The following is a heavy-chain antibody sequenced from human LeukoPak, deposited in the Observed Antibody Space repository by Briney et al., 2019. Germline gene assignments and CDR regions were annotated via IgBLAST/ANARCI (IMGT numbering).Heavy chain of an antibody. CDR2: INPNSGGT. CDR3: TGNYYGSGSYADFDY. J-gene: IGHJ4*02. Sequence: ASVKVSWKASGYTFTGYYMHWVRQATGQGLEWMGWINPNSGGTNYAQKFQGRVTISADKSTSTAYMELSSLRSEDTAVYYCTGNYYGSGSYADFDYWGQGTLVTVSS. V-gene: IGHV1-2*02. D-gene: IGHD3-10*01. CDR1: GYTFTGYY.